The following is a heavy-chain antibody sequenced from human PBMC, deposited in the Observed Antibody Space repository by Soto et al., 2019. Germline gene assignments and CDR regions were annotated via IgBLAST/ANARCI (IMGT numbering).Heavy chain of an antibody. CDR2: IYSGGST. J-gene: IGHJ4*02. CDR1: GFTVSSNY. CDR3: ARLFLPGVEAPFDY. Sequence: GGSLRLSCAASGFTVSSNYMSWVRQAPGKGLEWVSVIYSGGSTYYADSVKGRFTISRDNSKNTLYLQMNSLRAEDTAVYYCARLFLPGVEAPFDYWGQGTLVTVSS. V-gene: IGHV3-66*01. D-gene: IGHD3-3*01.